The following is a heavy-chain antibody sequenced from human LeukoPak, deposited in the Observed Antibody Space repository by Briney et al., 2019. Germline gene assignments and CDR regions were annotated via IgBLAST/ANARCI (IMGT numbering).Heavy chain of an antibody. CDR1: GGSISSTIYY. J-gene: IGHJ4*02. CDR3: ARQRSGWVFEN. D-gene: IGHD6-19*01. CDR2: IYYSGNT. Sequence: SETLSLTCTVSGGSISSTIYYWAWLRQPPGKGLEWIGSIYYSGNTYYSPSLQSQATMSVDTSKNQFSLRLTSVTAADTTVYYCARQRSGWVFENWGQGTLVTVSS. V-gene: IGHV4-39*01.